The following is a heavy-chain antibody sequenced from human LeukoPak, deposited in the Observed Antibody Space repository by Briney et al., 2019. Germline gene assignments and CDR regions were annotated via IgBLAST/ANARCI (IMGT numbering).Heavy chain of an antibody. J-gene: IGHJ5*02. V-gene: IGHV4-34*01. D-gene: IGHD3-3*02. CDR1: GGSFSGYY. Sequence: NPSETLSLTCAVYGGSFSGYYWSWIRQPPGKGLEWIGEINHSGSTNYNPSLKSRVTISVDTSKNQFSLKLSSVTAADTAVYYCARVHHFWSGYFNWFDPWGQGTLVTVSS. CDR2: INHSGST. CDR3: ARVHHFWSGYFNWFDP.